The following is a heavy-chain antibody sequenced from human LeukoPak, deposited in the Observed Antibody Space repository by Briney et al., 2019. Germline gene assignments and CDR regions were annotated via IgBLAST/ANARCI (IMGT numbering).Heavy chain of an antibody. CDR1: GXTFSSYS. Sequence: KPGRSLRLSCAASGXTFSSYSMNWVRQAPGKGLEWVSSISSSSSYIDYADSVKGRFTISRDNAKKSLYLQMNTLRAEDTAVYYCARAYSGTYEDYWGQGTLVTVSS. J-gene: IGHJ4*02. D-gene: IGHD1-26*01. V-gene: IGHV3-21*01. CDR2: ISSSSSYI. CDR3: ARAYSGTYEDY.